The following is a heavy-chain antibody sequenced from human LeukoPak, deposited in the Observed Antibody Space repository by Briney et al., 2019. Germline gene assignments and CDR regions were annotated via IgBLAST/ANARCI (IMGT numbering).Heavy chain of an antibody. Sequence: KAGGSLRLSCTASGFTFSSYSMNWVRQAPGKGLEWVSSISSSSSYIYYADSVKGRFTISRDNAKNSLYLQMNSLRAEDTAVYYCARWIAAAVGDYFDYWGQGTLVTVSS. CDR1: GFTFSSYS. CDR2: ISSSSSYI. V-gene: IGHV3-21*01. CDR3: ARWIAAAVGDYFDY. D-gene: IGHD6-13*01. J-gene: IGHJ4*02.